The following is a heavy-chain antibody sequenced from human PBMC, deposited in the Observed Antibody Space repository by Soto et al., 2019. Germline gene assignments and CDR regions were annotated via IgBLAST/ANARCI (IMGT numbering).Heavy chain of an antibody. CDR1: GYTFTSYA. J-gene: IGHJ4*02. V-gene: IGHV1-3*01. CDR3: ARDRDYYGSGSYYPFDY. Sequence: QVQLVQSGAEVKKPGASVKVSCKASGYTFTSYAMHWVRQAPGQRLEWMGWINAGNGNTKYSQKFQGRVTITRDTSASTAYMELSSVRSEDTAVYYCARDRDYYGSGSYYPFDYWGQGTLVTVSS. D-gene: IGHD3-10*01. CDR2: INAGNGNT.